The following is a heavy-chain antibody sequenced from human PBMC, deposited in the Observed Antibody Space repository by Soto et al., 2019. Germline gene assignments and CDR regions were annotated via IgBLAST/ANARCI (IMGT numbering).Heavy chain of an antibody. CDR3: ARDSPGIAAAGNAFDI. CDR2: IYYSGST. CDR1: GGSISSGGYS. Sequence: SETLSLTCAVSGGSISSGGYSWSWIRQQPGKGLEWIGYIYYSGSTYYSPSPKSRVTISVDTSKNQFSLKLSSVTAADTAVYYCARDSPGIAAAGNAFDIWGQGTMVTVSS. J-gene: IGHJ3*02. V-gene: IGHV4-31*11. D-gene: IGHD6-13*01.